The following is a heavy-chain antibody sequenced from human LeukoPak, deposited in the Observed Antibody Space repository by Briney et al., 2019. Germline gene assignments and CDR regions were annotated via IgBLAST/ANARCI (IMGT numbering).Heavy chain of an antibody. Sequence: SETLSLTCAVSGYSISSSNWWGWIRQPPGKGLEWIGYIYYSGSTYYNPSLKSRVTMSVDTSKNQFSLKLSSVTAVDTAVYYCARIKYDSSGYYYPHYGMDVWGQGTTVTVSS. CDR3: ARIKYDSSGYYYPHYGMDV. D-gene: IGHD3-22*01. J-gene: IGHJ6*02. CDR2: IYYSGST. CDR1: GYSISSSNW. V-gene: IGHV4-28*01.